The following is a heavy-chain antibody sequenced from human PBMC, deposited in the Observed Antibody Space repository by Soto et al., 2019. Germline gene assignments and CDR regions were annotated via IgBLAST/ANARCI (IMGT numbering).Heavy chain of an antibody. J-gene: IGHJ4*02. Sequence: QLQLQESGPGLVKPSETLSLTCTVSGGSISSSSYYWGWLRQPPGKGLEWIGSIYYSGSTYYHPSLKSRVNISVDTSKNQFSLKLSSVTAADTAVYYWARLYSSSWYGDYWGQGTLVTVAS. CDR2: IYYSGST. CDR1: GGSISSSSYY. D-gene: IGHD6-13*01. CDR3: ARLYSSSWYGDY. V-gene: IGHV4-39*01.